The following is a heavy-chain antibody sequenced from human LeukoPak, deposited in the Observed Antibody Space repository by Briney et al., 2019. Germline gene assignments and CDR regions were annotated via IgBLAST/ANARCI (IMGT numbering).Heavy chain of an antibody. CDR2: ISGSGGST. J-gene: IGHJ4*02. Sequence: GGSLRLSCAASRFTFSSYAMSWVRQAPGKGLEWVSAISGSGGSTYYADSVKGRFTISRDNSKNTLYLQMNSLRAEDTAVYYCAKDLGDGGYFDYWGQGTLVTVSS. V-gene: IGHV3-23*01. CDR3: AKDLGDGGYFDY. D-gene: IGHD3-16*01. CDR1: RFTFSSYA.